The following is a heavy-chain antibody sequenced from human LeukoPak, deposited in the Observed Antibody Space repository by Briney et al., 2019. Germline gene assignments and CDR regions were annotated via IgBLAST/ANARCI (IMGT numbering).Heavy chain of an antibody. V-gene: IGHV4-39*01. CDR1: GGSISSSSYY. Sequence: PSETLSLTCTVSGGSISSSSYYWGWIRQPPGKGLEWIGSIYYSGSTYYNPPLKSRVTISVDTSKNQFSLKLSSVTAADTAVYYCARQQGYCSSTSCYFRHSEFDPWGQGTLVTVSS. CDR2: IYYSGST. J-gene: IGHJ5*02. D-gene: IGHD2-2*01. CDR3: ARQQGYCSSTSCYFRHSEFDP.